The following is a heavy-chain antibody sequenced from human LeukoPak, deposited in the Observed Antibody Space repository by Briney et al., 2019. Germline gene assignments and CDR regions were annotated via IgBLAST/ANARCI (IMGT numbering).Heavy chain of an antibody. Sequence: GESLRLSCAASGFTVSSNYMSWVRQAPGKGREWVSVIYSGGSTYYADSVKGRFTISRDNSKNTLYLQMNSLRAEDTAVYYCARAISRGTNWFDPWGQGTLVTVSS. V-gene: IGHV3-66*01. CDR1: GFTVSSNY. J-gene: IGHJ5*02. CDR2: IYSGGST. D-gene: IGHD1/OR15-1a*01. CDR3: ARAISRGTNWFDP.